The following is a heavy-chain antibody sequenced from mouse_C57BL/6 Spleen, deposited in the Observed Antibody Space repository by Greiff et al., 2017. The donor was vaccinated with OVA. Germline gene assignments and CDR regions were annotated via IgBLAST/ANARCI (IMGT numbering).Heavy chain of an antibody. CDR2: INYDGSST. CDR3: ARDRDRYFDV. D-gene: IGHD3-1*01. Sequence: EVKVVESEGGLVQPGSSMKLSCTASGFTFSDYYMAWVRQVPEKGLEWVANINYDGSSTYYLDSLKSRFIISRDNAKNILYLQMSSLKSEDTATYYCARDRDRYFDVWGTGTTVTVSS. CDR1: GFTFSDYY. V-gene: IGHV5-16*01. J-gene: IGHJ1*03.